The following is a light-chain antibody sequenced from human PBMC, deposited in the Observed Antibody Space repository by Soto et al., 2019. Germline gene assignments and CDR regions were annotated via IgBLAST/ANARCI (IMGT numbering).Light chain of an antibody. CDR1: SSDVGGYNY. J-gene: IGLJ2*01. CDR2: DVS. V-gene: IGLV2-14*03. CDR3: SSYTSRSVV. Sequence: QLVLTQPASVSGSPGQSITISCTGTSSDVGGYNYVSWYQQYPGKAPKLMIHDVSNRPSGVSNRFSGSKSGNTASLTISGLQAEDEADYYCSSYTSRSVVFGGGTKLTVL.